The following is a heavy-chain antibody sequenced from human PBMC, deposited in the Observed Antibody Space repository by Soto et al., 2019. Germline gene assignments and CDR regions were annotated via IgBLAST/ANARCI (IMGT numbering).Heavy chain of an antibody. V-gene: IGHV3-23*01. Sequence: EVQLLESGGGLVQPGGSLRLSCAASGFTFCSYAMSWVRQAPGKGLEWVSAISGCSGIGGSTYYADSVKGRFTISRDNSKNTLYLQTNSLRAEDTAVYYCAKDHYGVDVWGQGTTVTVSS. CDR2: ISGCSGIGGST. J-gene: IGHJ6*02. CDR3: AKDHYGVDV. CDR1: GFTFCSYA.